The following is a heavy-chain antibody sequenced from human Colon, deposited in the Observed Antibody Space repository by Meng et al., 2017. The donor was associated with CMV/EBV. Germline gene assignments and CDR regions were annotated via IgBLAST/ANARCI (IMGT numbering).Heavy chain of an antibody. Sequence: GESLKISCAASGFTFDDCGMAWVRQAPGKGLEWVGSTTWNGRTTGHADSVQGRFTISRDNAKNSLYLEMNFLRVEDTAFYYCVRADRSLSYLPGLFDFWGQRVLVTVSS. CDR2: TTWNGRTT. CDR3: VRADRSLSYLPGLFDF. CDR1: GFTFDDCG. J-gene: IGHJ4*02. D-gene: IGHD1-26*01. V-gene: IGHV3-20*04.